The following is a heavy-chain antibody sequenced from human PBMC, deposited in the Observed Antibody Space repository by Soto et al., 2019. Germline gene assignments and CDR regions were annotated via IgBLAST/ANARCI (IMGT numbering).Heavy chain of an antibody. CDR2: IDYTGGT. V-gene: IGHV4-30-4*01. Sequence: SETLSLTCSASGASIRDGDYYWSWLRQPPGKGPEWIGIIDYTGGTHYNPTLTGPVSMSVDTSANQFSLKVNFVTAADSAVYYCARVGYGDYGRGYYFDFWGPGILVTVSS. CDR3: ARVGYGDYGRGYYFDF. J-gene: IGHJ4*02. CDR1: GASIRDGDYY. D-gene: IGHD4-17*01.